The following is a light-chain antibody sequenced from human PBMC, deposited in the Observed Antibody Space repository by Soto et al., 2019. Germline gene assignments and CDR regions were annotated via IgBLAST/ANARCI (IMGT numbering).Light chain of an antibody. J-gene: IGLJ2*01. CDR2: YDH. CDR1: SSNIGNNA. CDR3: AAWDDSLNGRV. V-gene: IGLV1-36*01. Sequence: QSVLTQPPSVSDAPRQRVTISCSGSSSNIGNNAVNWYQQLPGKAPKLLIYYDHLLPSGVSDRFSGSKSGTSASLAISGLQSEDEADYYCAAWDDSLNGRVFGGGTKVTVL.